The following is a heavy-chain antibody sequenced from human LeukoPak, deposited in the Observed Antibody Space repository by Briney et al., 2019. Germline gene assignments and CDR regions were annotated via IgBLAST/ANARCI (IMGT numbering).Heavy chain of an antibody. CDR3: ARASHYDFWSGYSSLVY. D-gene: IGHD3-3*01. V-gene: IGHV1-69*13. J-gene: IGHJ4*02. CDR1: GGTFSRYA. CDR2: IIPIFGTA. Sequence: SVKVSCKASGGTFSRYAISWVRQAPGQGLEWMGGIIPIFGTANYAQKFQGRVTITADESTSTAYMELSSLRSEDTAVYYCARASHYDFWSGYSSLVYWGQGTLVTVSS.